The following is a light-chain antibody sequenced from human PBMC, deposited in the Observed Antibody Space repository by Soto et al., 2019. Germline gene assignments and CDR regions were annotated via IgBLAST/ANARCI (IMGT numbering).Light chain of an antibody. CDR1: QSISSSH. V-gene: IGKV3-20*01. J-gene: IGKJ3*01. CDR2: GAS. CDR3: QPYGNEGT. Sequence: EIVLTQSPGTMSLSPGERATLSCRASQSISSSHLAWYQQKPDQTPRLLIYGASNRATGIPYRFSGSGSGTDFTRTISRLEPEDFAVYYCQPYGNEGTFGPGTQVDIK.